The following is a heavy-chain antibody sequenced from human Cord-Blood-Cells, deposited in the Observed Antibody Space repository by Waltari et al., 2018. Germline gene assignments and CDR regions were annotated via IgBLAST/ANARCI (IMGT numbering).Heavy chain of an antibody. J-gene: IGHJ6*02. CDR3: ARVGHICSSTSCYYYYYYGMDV. V-gene: IGHV4-34*01. CDR2: INHSGIT. CDR1: GGSFSGYY. D-gene: IGHD2-2*01. Sequence: QVQLQQWGAGLLKPSETLSRICAVYGGSFSGYYWSWIPQPPGQGREWNGEINHSGITNYNPSLKGRVTISVDTSKNQFSLKLSSVTAADTAVYYCARVGHICSSTSCYYYYYYGMDVWGQGTTVTVSS.